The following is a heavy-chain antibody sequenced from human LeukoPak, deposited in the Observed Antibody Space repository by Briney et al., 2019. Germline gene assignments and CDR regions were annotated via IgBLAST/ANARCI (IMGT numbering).Heavy chain of an antibody. CDR3: ARDVYGFDY. Sequence: GGSLRLSCAASGFTFSSYGMHWVRQAPGKALEWVAVIWYDGSNKYYADSVKGRFTISRDNSKNTLYLQMNSLRAEDTAVYYCARDVYGFDYWGQGTLVTVSS. J-gene: IGHJ4*02. CDR1: GFTFSSYG. CDR2: IWYDGSNK. D-gene: IGHD4-17*01. V-gene: IGHV3-33*01.